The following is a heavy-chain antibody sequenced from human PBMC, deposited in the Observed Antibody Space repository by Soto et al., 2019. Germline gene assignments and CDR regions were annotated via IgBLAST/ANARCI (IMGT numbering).Heavy chain of an antibody. CDR2: ISYDGSNK. CDR3: AREGGGYSYGYDAFDI. CDR1: GFTFSSYA. V-gene: IGHV3-30-3*01. D-gene: IGHD5-18*01. Sequence: QVQLVESGGGVVQPGRSLRLSCAASGFTFSSYAMHWVRQAPGKGLEWVAVISYDGSNKYYADSVKGRFTISRDNSKNTLYLQMNSLRAEDTAVYYCAREGGGYSYGYDAFDIWGQGTMVTVSS. J-gene: IGHJ3*02.